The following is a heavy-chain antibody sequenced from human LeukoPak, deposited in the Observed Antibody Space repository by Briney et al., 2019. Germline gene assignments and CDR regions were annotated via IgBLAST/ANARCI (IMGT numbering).Heavy chain of an antibody. D-gene: IGHD5-24*01. CDR1: GFTFSGYP. CDR2: IKQDESDK. V-gene: IGHV3-7*03. Sequence: GGSLRLSCAASGFTFSGYPIHWVRQAPGKGLEWVANIKQDESDKYYVDSVKGRFTISRDNAKNSLYLQMNSLRAEDTAVYYCAREGPTSWRSPMDVWGQGTTVTVSS. CDR3: AREGPTSWRSPMDV. J-gene: IGHJ6*02.